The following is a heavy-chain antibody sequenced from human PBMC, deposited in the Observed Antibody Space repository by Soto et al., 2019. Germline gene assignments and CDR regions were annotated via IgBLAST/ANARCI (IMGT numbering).Heavy chain of an antibody. Sequence: PGGSLRLSCAASGFTFCSYALSWVRPAPGEGLGWVSAISGSGGSTYYADSVKGRFTISRDNSKNTLYLQMNSLRAEDTAVYYCAKVNNLPAAKYYYYYYMDVWGKGTTVTVSS. CDR2: ISGSGGST. D-gene: IGHD2-2*01. V-gene: IGHV3-23*01. CDR1: GFTFCSYA. CDR3: AKVNNLPAAKYYYYYYMDV. J-gene: IGHJ6*03.